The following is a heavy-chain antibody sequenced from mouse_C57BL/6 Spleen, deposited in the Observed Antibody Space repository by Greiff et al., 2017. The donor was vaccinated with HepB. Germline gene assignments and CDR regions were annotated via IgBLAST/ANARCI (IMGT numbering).Heavy chain of an antibody. J-gene: IGHJ2*01. Sequence: QVQLQQSGPELVKPGASVKISCKASGYAFSSSWMNWVKQRPGKGLEWIGRIYPGVGDTNYNGKFKGKATLTADKSSSTAYMQLSSLTSEDYAVYFGAGPSDDWGQGTTLTVSS. CDR1: GYAFSSSW. V-gene: IGHV1-82*01. CDR3: AGPSDD. CDR2: IYPGVGDT.